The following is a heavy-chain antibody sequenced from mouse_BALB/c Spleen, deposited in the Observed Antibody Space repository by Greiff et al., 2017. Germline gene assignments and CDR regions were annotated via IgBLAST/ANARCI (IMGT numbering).Heavy chain of an antibody. D-gene: IGHD2-3*01. CDR1: GYSITSDYA. V-gene: IGHV3-2*02. J-gene: IGHJ3*01. CDR2: ISYSGST. CDR3: ARDGFAD. Sequence: VQLKESGPGLVKPSQSLSLTCTVTGYSITSDYAWNWIRQFPGNKLEWMGYISYSGSTSYNPSLKSRISITRDTSKNQFFLQLNSVTTEDTATYYCARDGFADWGQGTLVTVSA.